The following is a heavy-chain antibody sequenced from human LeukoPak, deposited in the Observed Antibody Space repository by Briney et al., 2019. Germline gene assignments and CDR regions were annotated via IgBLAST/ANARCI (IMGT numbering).Heavy chain of an antibody. CDR1: GGSISSGIYS. D-gene: IGHD4-17*01. J-gene: IGHJ4*02. V-gene: IGHV4-30-2*01. CDR3: ARDNGDYPYYFDL. Sequence: PSQTLSLTCAVSGGSISSGIYSWNWLAQPPGKGLEWIGYIYHSGSTYYNPSLKSRVTILVDRSKNQFSLKLSSVTPADTAVYYCARDNGDYPYYFDLWGQGTLVTVSS. CDR2: IYHSGST.